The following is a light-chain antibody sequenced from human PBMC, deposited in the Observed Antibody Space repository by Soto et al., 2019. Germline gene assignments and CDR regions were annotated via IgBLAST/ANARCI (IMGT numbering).Light chain of an antibody. CDR3: CSYAGSTTYVV. CDR2: EDS. V-gene: IGLV2-23*01. Sequence: QSALTQPASVSGSPGQSITISCTGTSSDVGTYNLDSWYQQHPGKAPKLMISEDSKRPSGVSSRFSGSKSGNTASLTISGLQAEDEADYYCCSYAGSTTYVVFGGGTKVTVL. J-gene: IGLJ2*01. CDR1: SSDVGTYNL.